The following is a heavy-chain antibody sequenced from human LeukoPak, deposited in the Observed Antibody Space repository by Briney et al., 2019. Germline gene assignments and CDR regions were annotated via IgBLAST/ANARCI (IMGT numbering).Heavy chain of an antibody. CDR1: GGSISSSYYY. J-gene: IGHJ6*03. V-gene: IGHV4-39*01. CDR3: ARRGYYYMDV. Sequence: SETLSLTCTVSGGSISSSYYYWGWIRQPPGKGLEWIGSIYYSGSTYYNPSLKSRVTISVDTSKNQFSLKLSSVTAADTAVYYCARRGYYYMDVWGKGTTVTISS. CDR2: IYYSGST.